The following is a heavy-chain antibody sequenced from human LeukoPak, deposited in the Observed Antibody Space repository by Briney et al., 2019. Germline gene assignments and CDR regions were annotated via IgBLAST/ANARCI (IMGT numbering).Heavy chain of an antibody. Sequence: ASVKVSCKASGYTFTSYYMHWVRQAPGQGLEWMGIINPRGGSTSYAQKFQGRVTMTRDTSTSTVYMELSSLRSEDTAVYYCARRSPGGAFDYWGQGTLVTVSS. J-gene: IGHJ4*02. V-gene: IGHV1-46*01. CDR1: GYTFTSYY. D-gene: IGHD4-23*01. CDR3: ARRSPGGAFDY. CDR2: INPRGGST.